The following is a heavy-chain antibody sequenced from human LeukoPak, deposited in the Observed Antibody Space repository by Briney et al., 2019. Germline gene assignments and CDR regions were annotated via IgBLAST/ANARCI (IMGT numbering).Heavy chain of an antibody. V-gene: IGHV3-33*01. CDR1: GFTFSSYG. Sequence: GGSLRLSCAASGFTFSSYGMHWVRQASGKGLEWVAVIWYDGSNKYYADSVKGRFTISRDNSKNTLYLQMNSLRAEDTAVYYCARAYGALDYWGQGTLVTVSS. J-gene: IGHJ4*02. CDR3: ARAYGALDY. D-gene: IGHD4-17*01. CDR2: IWYDGSNK.